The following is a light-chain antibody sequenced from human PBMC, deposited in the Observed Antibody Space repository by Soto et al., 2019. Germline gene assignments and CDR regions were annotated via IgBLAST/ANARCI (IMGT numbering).Light chain of an antibody. V-gene: IGKV3-20*01. CDR1: QSVTSNY. Sequence: EILLTPSPGTLSLSPGERATLSCRASQSVTSNYLAWYQQKPGQAPRLLIYGASSRATGIPDRFGGSGSGTDFTLTISRLEPEDFAVYYCHQYGRTPPWTFGQGTKVDIK. CDR3: HQYGRTPPWT. J-gene: IGKJ1*01. CDR2: GAS.